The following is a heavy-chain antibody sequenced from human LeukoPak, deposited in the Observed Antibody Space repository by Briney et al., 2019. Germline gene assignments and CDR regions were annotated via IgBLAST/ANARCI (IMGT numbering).Heavy chain of an antibody. V-gene: IGHV4-34*01. D-gene: IGHD3-3*01. CDR1: GGSFSGYY. Sequence: PSETLSLTCAVYGGSFSGYYWSWIRQPPGKGLEWIGEINHSGSTNYNPSLKSRVIMSVDLPENHISLKLTSVTAADTAVYYCAREGGFYRPLDYSGQGTLVTVSS. J-gene: IGHJ4*02. CDR2: INHSGST. CDR3: AREGGFYRPLDY.